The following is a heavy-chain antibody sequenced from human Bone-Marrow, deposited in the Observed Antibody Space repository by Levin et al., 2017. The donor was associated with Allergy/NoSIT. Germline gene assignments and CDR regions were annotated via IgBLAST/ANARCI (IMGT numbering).Heavy chain of an antibody. V-gene: IGHV4-59*01. CDR3: ANEGPPEDTRGLEFLSHAFHV. CDR2: FSYTGST. D-gene: IGHD2-15*01. Sequence: SQTLSLTCSVSGGSIRSSYWTWIRQPPGKGLEWIGYFSYTGSTNYNPSLTGRVTLSVDTSKNQFSLKVKSVTAADTAVYYCANEGPPEDTRGLEFLSHAFHVWGQGTMVTVSS. CDR1: GGSIRSSY. J-gene: IGHJ3*01.